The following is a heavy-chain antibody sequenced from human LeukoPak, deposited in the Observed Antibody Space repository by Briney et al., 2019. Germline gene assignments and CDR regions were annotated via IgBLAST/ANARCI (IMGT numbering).Heavy chain of an antibody. CDR1: GFTFSSYE. J-gene: IGHJ6*03. V-gene: IGHV3-48*03. CDR2: ISCSGSTI. D-gene: IGHD3-16*01. Sequence: GGSLRLFCAASGFTFSSYEKNWVRRAPAKGLVGGSYISCSGSTIYCADSVKGRFTISRDNAKNSLYLQMNSLRAEDTAVYYCAREGLAWGSYKYYYYYLDVWGKGTTVTVSS. CDR3: AREGLAWGSYKYYYYYLDV.